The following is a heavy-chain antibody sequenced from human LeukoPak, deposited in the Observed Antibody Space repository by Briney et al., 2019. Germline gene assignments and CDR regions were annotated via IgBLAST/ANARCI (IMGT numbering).Heavy chain of an antibody. D-gene: IGHD1-1*01. Sequence: SETLSLTCAVYGESFSGYYWSWIRQPPGKGLEWIGDINHSGSANYNPSLKSRVTMSVDTSKKHFSLKLTSVTAADTAVYFCARGRVSSSTWYSTYYYYFYMDVWGKGTTVTVSS. J-gene: IGHJ6*03. V-gene: IGHV4-34*01. CDR1: GESFSGYY. CDR3: ARGRVSSSTWYSTYYYYFYMDV. CDR2: INHSGSA.